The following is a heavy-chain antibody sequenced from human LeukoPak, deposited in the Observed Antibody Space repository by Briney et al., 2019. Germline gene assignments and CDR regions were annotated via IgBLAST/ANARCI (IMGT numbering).Heavy chain of an antibody. CDR2: INHSGST. CDR1: GGSFSGYY. V-gene: IGHV4-34*01. D-gene: IGHD5-12*01. CDR3: ASGGWLRLFDY. Sequence: PSETLSLTCAVYGGSFSGYYWSWIRQPPGKGLEWIGEINHSGSTNYNPSLKSRVTISVDTSKNQFSLKLSSVTAADTAVYYCASGGWLRLFDYWGQGTLVTVSS. J-gene: IGHJ4*02.